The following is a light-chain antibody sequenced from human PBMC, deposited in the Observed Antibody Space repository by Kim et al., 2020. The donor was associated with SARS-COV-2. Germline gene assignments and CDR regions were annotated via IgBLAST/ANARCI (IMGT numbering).Light chain of an antibody. CDR1: NIGSKN. V-gene: IGLV3-9*01. Sequence: SYELAQPLSVSVALGQTASITCGGNNIGSKNVHWYQQKPGQAPVLVIYRDSNRPSGIPERFSGSNSGNTATLTISRAQAGDEADYYCQVWDSSTPVVFGGGTQLTVL. CDR2: RDS. J-gene: IGLJ2*01. CDR3: QVWDSSTPVV.